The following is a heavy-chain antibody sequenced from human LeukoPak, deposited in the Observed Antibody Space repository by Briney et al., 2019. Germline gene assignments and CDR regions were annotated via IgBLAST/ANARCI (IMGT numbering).Heavy chain of an antibody. J-gene: IGHJ4*02. CDR2: IIPIFGTA. V-gene: IGHV1-69*13. CDR3: ARGDSSGYYYLG. Sequence: GASVKVSCKASGGTFSSYAISWVRQAPGQGLEWMGGIIPIFGTANYAQKFQGRVTITADESTSTAYMELSSLRSEDTAVCYCARGDSSGYYYLGWGQGTLVTVSS. CDR1: GGTFSSYA. D-gene: IGHD3-22*01.